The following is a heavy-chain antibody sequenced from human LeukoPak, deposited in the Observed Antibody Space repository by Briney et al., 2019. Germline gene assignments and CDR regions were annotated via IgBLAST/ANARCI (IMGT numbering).Heavy chain of an antibody. CDR1: GGSISSYS. CDR3: ARRAYSYGHYYYFDF. V-gene: IGHV4-59*01. J-gene: IGHJ4*02. D-gene: IGHD5-18*01. CDR2: IYYTGSS. Sequence: ASETLSLTCTVSGGSISSYSWSWIRQPPGKGPERIGYIYYTGSSNYNPSLKSRVSISLDTSKNHFSLRLSSVTAADTAVYYCARRAYSYGHYYYFDFWGQGTLVTVSS.